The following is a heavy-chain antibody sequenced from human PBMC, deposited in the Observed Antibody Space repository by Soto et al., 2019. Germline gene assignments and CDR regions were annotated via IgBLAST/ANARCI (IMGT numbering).Heavy chain of an antibody. V-gene: IGHV4-30-2*01. Sequence: QLLLQESGSGLVRPSQTLSLTCGVSGGSLTGAGYSWTWIRQTPGRGLEWIGHIYHTGNAYYNPSLKGRLTISVDTSKNQFSLNLTSLIAADTAIYYCARNWNYVGMNWFDPWGQGTLVTVSS. CDR2: IYHTGNA. J-gene: IGHJ5*02. CDR1: GGSLTGAGYS. D-gene: IGHD1-7*01. CDR3: ARNWNYVGMNWFDP.